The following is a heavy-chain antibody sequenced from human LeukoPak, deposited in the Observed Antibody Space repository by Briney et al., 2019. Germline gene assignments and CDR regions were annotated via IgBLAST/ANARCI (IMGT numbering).Heavy chain of an antibody. CDR3: ARHGAYTSGWWDY. CDR2: IYYTGST. V-gene: IGHV4-59*08. Sequence: SETLSLTCTVSGGSISSYYWTWIRQPPGRGLEWIGYIYYTGSTTYHPSLKSRVTISLDASKNQFPLKLSSVTAADTAVYYCARHGAYTSGWWDYWGQGTLVTVSS. J-gene: IGHJ4*02. CDR1: GGSISSYY. D-gene: IGHD6-19*01.